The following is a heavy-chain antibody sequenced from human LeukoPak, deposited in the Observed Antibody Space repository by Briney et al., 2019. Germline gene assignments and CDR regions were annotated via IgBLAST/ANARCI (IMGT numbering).Heavy chain of an antibody. D-gene: IGHD5-12*01. CDR2: IIPIFGTA. J-gene: IGHJ2*01. Sequence: ASVKVSCKASGCTFGSYAISWVRQAPGQGLEWMGGIIPIFGTANYAQKFQGRVTITADESTSTAYMELSSLRSEDTAVYYCARDRATAWYFDLWGRGTLVTVSS. CDR1: GCTFGSYA. V-gene: IGHV1-69*13. CDR3: ARDRATAWYFDL.